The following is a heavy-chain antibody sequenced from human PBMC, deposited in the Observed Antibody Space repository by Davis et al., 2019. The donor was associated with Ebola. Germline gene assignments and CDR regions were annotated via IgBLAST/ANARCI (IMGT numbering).Heavy chain of an antibody. D-gene: IGHD6-13*01. Sequence: GESLKISCAASGFTFSSYSMNWVRQAPGKGLEWVSSISSSSSYIYYADSVKGRFTISRDNAKNSLYLQMNSLRAEDTAVYYCARVIAAAGTGYYYGMDVWGQGTTVTVSS. V-gene: IGHV3-21*01. CDR1: GFTFSSYS. J-gene: IGHJ6*02. CDR3: ARVIAAAGTGYYYGMDV. CDR2: ISSSSSYI.